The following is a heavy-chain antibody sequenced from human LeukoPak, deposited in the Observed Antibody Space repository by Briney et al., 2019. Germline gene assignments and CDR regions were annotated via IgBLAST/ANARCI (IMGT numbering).Heavy chain of an antibody. Sequence: PGGSLRLSCAASGFTFDDYAMHWVRQAPGKGLEWVSGISWNSGSIGYADSVKGRFTISRDNAKNSLYLQMNSLRAEDTALYYWAKAPYGSGSYFFDYWGQGTLVTVSS. CDR1: GFTFDDYA. CDR2: ISWNSGSI. CDR3: AKAPYGSGSYFFDY. V-gene: IGHV3-9*01. D-gene: IGHD3-10*01. J-gene: IGHJ4*02.